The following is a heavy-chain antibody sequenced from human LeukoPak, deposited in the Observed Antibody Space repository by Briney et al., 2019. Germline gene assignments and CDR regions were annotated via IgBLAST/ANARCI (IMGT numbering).Heavy chain of an antibody. J-gene: IGHJ3*02. CDR2: IYYSGST. D-gene: IGHD5-24*01. CDR3: ARDQMDDSDAFDI. V-gene: IGHV4-31*03. Sequence: PSETLSLTCTVSGGSISSGGYYWSWIRQHPGKGLEWIGYIYYSGSTYYNPSLKSRVTISVDTSKNQFSLKLSSVTAADTAVYYCARDQMDDSDAFDIWGQGTMVTVSS. CDR1: GGSISSGGYY.